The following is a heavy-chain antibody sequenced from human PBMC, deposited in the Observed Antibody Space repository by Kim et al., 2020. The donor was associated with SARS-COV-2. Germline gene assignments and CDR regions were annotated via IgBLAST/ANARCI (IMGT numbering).Heavy chain of an antibody. J-gene: IGHJ2*01. D-gene: IGHD1-1*01. V-gene: IGHV3-53*01. Sequence: ADSVKSRFTLSRDNSNNSLYLQMHSLRAEDTAVYYCARINGNWFPYWYFDLWGRGTLVTVSS. CDR3: ARINGNWFPYWYFDL.